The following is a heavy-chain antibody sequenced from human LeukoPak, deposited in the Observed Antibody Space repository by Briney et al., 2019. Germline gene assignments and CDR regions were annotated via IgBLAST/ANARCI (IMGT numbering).Heavy chain of an antibody. CDR2: IYHSGST. CDR1: GGSFSGYS. J-gene: IGHJ4*02. Sequence: PSETLSLTCAVYGGSFSGYSWSWIRQPPGKGLEWIGYIYHSGSTYYNPSLKSRVTISVDRSKNQFSLKLSSVTAADTAVYYCARSTTSGLRYFDWLSPQDYWGQGTLVTVSS. CDR3: ARSTTSGLRYFDWLSPQDY. V-gene: IGHV4-34*01. D-gene: IGHD3-9*01.